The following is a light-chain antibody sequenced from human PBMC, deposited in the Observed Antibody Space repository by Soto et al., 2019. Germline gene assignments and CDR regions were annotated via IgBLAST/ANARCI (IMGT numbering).Light chain of an antibody. Sequence: EIVITQSPATLSVSPGERATLSCSASQSVSSNLAWYQQKPGQAPRLLIYGASTRATGIPARFSGSGSGTEFTLTISSLQSEDFAVYYCQHYNNWPPWTFGQGTKVDIK. CDR2: GAS. J-gene: IGKJ1*01. CDR3: QHYNNWPPWT. CDR1: QSVSSN. V-gene: IGKV3-15*01.